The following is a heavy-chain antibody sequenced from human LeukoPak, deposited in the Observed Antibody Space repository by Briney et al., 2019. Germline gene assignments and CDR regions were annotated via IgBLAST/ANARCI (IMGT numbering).Heavy chain of an antibody. V-gene: IGHV1-18*01. D-gene: IGHD3-16*01. Sequence: ASVTVSRKAYGYTFMSHGISWVRQAPGQGLEWMGWISGSSSNTNYAQRLQGRVTMTTDTSTTTAYMELRSLRSDDAAVYYCARATGTWGHDGFDIWGQGTMVTVSS. CDR2: ISGSSSNT. J-gene: IGHJ3*02. CDR1: GYTFMSHG. CDR3: ARATGTWGHDGFDI.